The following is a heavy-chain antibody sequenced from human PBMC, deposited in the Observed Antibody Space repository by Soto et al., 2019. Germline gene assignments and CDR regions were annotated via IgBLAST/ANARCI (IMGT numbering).Heavy chain of an antibody. D-gene: IGHD6-19*01. CDR1: GGTFSSYA. Sequence: QVQLVQSGAEVKKPGSSVKVSCKASGGTFSSYAISWVRQAPGQGLEWMGGIIPIFGTANYAQKFQGRVTITADESTSTASMELSSLRSEDTAVYYCARGRGSGWRSYFDYWGQGTLVTVSS. CDR3: ARGRGSGWRSYFDY. J-gene: IGHJ4*02. CDR2: IIPIFGTA. V-gene: IGHV1-69*01.